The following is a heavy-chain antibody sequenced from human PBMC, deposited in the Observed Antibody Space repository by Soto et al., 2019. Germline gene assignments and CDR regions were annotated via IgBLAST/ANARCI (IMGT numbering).Heavy chain of an antibody. J-gene: IGHJ6*02. Sequence: KPXETLSLTCAVSGFSISSGGYSWSWIRQPPGKGLEWIGYIYHSGSTYYNPSLKSRVTISVDRSKNQFSLKLSSVTAADTAVYYCARDRDYYGMDVWGQGSTVTVSS. CDR1: GFSISSGGYS. CDR3: ARDRDYYGMDV. CDR2: IYHSGST. V-gene: IGHV4-30-2*01.